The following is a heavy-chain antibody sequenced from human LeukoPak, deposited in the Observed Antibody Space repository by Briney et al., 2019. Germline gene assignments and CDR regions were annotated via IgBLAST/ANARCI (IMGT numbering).Heavy chain of an antibody. Sequence: GGSLRLSCGASGFTFSSYGMHWVRQAPGKGLEWVAVIWYDGSNKYYADSVKGRFTISRDNSKNTLYLQMNSLRAEDTAVYYCARDYYDSSGYPYFDYWGQGTLVTVSS. J-gene: IGHJ4*02. D-gene: IGHD3-22*01. CDR3: ARDYYDSSGYPYFDY. CDR1: GFTFSSYG. CDR2: IWYDGSNK. V-gene: IGHV3-33*08.